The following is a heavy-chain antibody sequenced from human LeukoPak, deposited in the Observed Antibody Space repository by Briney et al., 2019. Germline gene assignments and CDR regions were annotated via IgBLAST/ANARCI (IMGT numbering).Heavy chain of an antibody. V-gene: IGHV3-23*01. J-gene: IGHJ4*02. CDR3: AKGHYYGDLGGGNFDL. CDR2: TSGSGGSE. D-gene: IGHD4-17*01. Sequence: TGGSLRLSCTYSGFTSRFLGMSWIRQAPGKGLEWVSGTSGSGGSEYYADSVRGRFTISRDTSKNVLFLQMDSLRAEDTAVYYCAKGHYYGDLGGGNFDLWGQGTLVTVSS. CDR1: GFTSRFLG.